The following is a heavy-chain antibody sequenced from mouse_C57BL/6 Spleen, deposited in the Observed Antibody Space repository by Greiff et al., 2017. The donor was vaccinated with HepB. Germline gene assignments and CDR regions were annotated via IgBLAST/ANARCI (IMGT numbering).Heavy chain of an antibody. V-gene: IGHV5-15*01. CDR2: ISNLAYSI. J-gene: IGHJ2*01. CDR3: ARQGSSGYFDY. D-gene: IGHD3-2*02. Sequence: EVKLMESGGGLVQPGGSLKLSCAASGFTFSDYGMAWVRQAPRKGPEWVAFISNLAYSIYYADTVTGRFTISRENAKNTLYLEMSSLRSEDTAMYYCARQGSSGYFDYWGQGTTLTVSS. CDR1: GFTFSDYG.